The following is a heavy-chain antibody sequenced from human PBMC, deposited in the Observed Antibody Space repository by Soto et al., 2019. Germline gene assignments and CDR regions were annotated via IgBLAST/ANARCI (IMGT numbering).Heavy chain of an antibody. CDR3: AKDLGSEMATIAYYYYGMDV. J-gene: IGHJ6*02. Sequence: SWGSLRLSCAASGFTFSSYGMHWVRQAPGKGLAWVAVISYDGSNKYYADSVKGRFTISRDNSKNTLYLQMNSLRAEDTAVYYCAKDLGSEMATIAYYYYGMDVWGQGTTVTVSS. CDR2: ISYDGSNK. CDR1: GFTFSSYG. D-gene: IGHD5-12*01. V-gene: IGHV3-30*18.